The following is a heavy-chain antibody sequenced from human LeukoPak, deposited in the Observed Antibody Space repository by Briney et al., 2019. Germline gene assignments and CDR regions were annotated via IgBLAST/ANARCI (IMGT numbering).Heavy chain of an antibody. CDR3: ARGYSGSLGEFDY. V-gene: IGHV3-30*02. D-gene: IGHD1-26*01. J-gene: IGHJ4*02. Sequence: GGSLRLSCAASGFTFSSYGMHWVRQAPGKGLEWVAFIRYDGSNKYYADSVKGRFTISRDNSKNTLYLQMNSLRAEDTAVYYCARGYSGSLGEFDYWGQGTLVTVSS. CDR1: GFTFSSYG. CDR2: IRYDGSNK.